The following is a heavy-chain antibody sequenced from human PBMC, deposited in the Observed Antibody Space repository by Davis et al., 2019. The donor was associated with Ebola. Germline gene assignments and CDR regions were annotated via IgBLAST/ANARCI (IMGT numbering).Heavy chain of an antibody. CDR1: GYSFTSYW. CDR3: ARQIVVVVAASKTGRFDP. V-gene: IGHV5-51*01. CDR2: IYPGGSDT. J-gene: IGHJ5*02. Sequence: PGGSLRLSCKGSGYSFTSYWIGWVRQMPGKGLEWMGIIYPGGSDTRYSPSFQGQVTISADKSISTAYLQWSSLKASDTAMYYCARQIVVVVAASKTGRFDPWGQGTLVTVSS. D-gene: IGHD2-15*01.